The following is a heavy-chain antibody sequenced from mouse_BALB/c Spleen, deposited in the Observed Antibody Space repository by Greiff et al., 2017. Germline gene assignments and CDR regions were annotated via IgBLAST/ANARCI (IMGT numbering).Heavy chain of an antibody. Sequence: QVQLKQPGAELVKPGTSVKLSCKASGYNFTSYWINWVKLRPGQGLEWIGDIYPGSGSTNYNEKFKSKATLTVDTSSSTAYMQLSSLASEDSALYYCARGYGKRIYYWGQGTTLTVSS. CDR2: IYPGSGST. J-gene: IGHJ2*01. CDR1: GYNFTSYW. D-gene: IGHD2-10*02. CDR3: ARGYGKRIYY. V-gene: IGHV1-55*01.